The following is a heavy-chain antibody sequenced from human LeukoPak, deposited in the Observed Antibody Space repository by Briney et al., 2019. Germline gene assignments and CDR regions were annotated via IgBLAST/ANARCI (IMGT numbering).Heavy chain of an antibody. J-gene: IGHJ4*02. CDR3: ARVVDTHFDY. Sequence: GRSLRLSCAASGFFLSSYWMHWVRHAPGEGRVWGSRSKSDGSTTTYADSVKGRFTISRNNAKNTLYLQMNSLRAEDTAVYYRARVVDTHFDYWGQGTLVTVSS. D-gene: IGHD5-18*01. V-gene: IGHV3-74*01. CDR1: GFFLSSYW. CDR2: SKSDGSTT.